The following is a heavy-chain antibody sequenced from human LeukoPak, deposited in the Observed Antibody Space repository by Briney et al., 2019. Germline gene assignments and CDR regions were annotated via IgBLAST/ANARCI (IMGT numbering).Heavy chain of an antibody. CDR2: INPSSGGT. D-gene: IGHD2-15*01. CDR1: GYTFTGYY. J-gene: IGHJ4*02. V-gene: IGHV1-2*02. CDR3: AREYVVVVAATRSASRVADY. Sequence: GASVKVSCKASGYTFTGYYMHWVRQAPGQGLEWMGWINPSSGGTNYAQKFQGRVTMTRDTSISTAYMELSRLRSDDTAGYYCAREYVVVVAATRSASRVADYWGQGTLVTVSS.